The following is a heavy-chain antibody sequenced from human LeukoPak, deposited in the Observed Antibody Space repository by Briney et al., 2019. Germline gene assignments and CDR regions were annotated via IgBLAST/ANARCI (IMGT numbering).Heavy chain of an antibody. D-gene: IGHD3-16*02. J-gene: IGHJ6*03. CDR2: INTNTGNP. V-gene: IGHV7-4-1*02. CDR3: ARGEDPSFPYYDYVWGSYRPHNYYYYYMDV. CDR1: GYIFSNYA. Sequence: GASVEVSCKASGYIFSNYAIHWVRQAPGQGLEWMGWINTNTGNPTYAQGFTGRFVLSLDTSVSTAYLQISSLKAEDTAVYYCARGEDPSFPYYDYVWGSYRPHNYYYYYMDVWGKGTTVTVSS.